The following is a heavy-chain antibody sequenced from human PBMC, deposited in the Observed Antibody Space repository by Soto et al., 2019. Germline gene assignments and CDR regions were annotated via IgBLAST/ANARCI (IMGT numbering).Heavy chain of an antibody. V-gene: IGHV1-69*01. D-gene: IGHD3-10*01. CDR3: ARDYYGSGSYSDYYYGMDV. CDR2: IIPIFGTV. CDR1: GRTFSSYA. J-gene: IGHJ6*02. Sequence: QVQLVQSGAEVKKPGSSVKVSCKASGRTFSSYAISWVRQALGQGLEWMGGIIPIFGTVNYAQKLQGRVTITADESTSTAYMELSSLRSEDTAVYYCARDYYGSGSYSDYYYGMDVWGQGATVTVSS.